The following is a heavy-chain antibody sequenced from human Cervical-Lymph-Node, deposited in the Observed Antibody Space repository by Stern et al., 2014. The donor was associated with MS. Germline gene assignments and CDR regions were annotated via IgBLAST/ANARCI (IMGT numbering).Heavy chain of an antibody. Sequence: VQLVESGAEVKKPGSSVKVSCKASGGTFTTHPITWWRQAPGQGLEWMGGIIPFLNTANYAQKFQGRITITADKSKGTDYKQISSLRFDDTAVYYCASSLVVSGHWGQGTLVIVS. J-gene: IGHJ4*02. CDR2: IIPFLNTA. D-gene: IGHD2-8*02. CDR1: GGTFTTHP. CDR3: ASSLVVSGH. V-gene: IGHV1-69*06.